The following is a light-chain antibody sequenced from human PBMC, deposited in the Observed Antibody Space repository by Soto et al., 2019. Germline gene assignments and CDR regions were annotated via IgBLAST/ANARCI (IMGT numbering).Light chain of an antibody. CDR3: QPRSNWPPK. Sequence: EIVLTQSPATLSLSRGERATLSCRASQSVSSYLAWFQQKAGLGSRLLICNASNRATGIPARFSGSGSGTDFTLTISSLEPEDLAVYYSQPRSNWPPKFSQESKVYIK. V-gene: IGKV3-11*01. CDR1: QSVSSY. CDR2: NAS. J-gene: IGKJ1*01.